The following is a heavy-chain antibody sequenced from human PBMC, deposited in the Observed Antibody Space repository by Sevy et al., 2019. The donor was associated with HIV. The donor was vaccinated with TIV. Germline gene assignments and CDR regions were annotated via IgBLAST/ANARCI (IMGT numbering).Heavy chain of an antibody. CDR1: GYPISGDYY. D-gene: IGHD2-2*01. CDR3: ARQCISKRCYYFDY. V-gene: IGHV4-38-2*01. Sequence: SETLSLTCGVTGYPISGDYYWGWVRQPPGRRPEYIGSVFHDGTSYYNPSLKSRVTISLDMTNNQLSLKRTSMTAANTAVYYCARQCISKRCYYFDYWGPGILVTVSS. J-gene: IGHJ4*02. CDR2: VFHDGTS.